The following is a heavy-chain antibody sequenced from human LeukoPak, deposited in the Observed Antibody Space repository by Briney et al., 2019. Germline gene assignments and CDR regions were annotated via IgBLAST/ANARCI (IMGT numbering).Heavy chain of an antibody. CDR3: ARARGYSYGYDY. V-gene: IGHV1-69*06. CDR2: IIPIFGTA. D-gene: IGHD5-18*01. J-gene: IGHJ4*02. CDR1: GGTFSSYA. Sequence: ASVKVSCKASGGTFSSYAISWVRQAPGQGLEWMGGIIPIFGTANYAQKFQGRVTITADKSTSTAYMELSSLTSEDTAVYYCARARGYSYGYDYWGQGTLVTVSS.